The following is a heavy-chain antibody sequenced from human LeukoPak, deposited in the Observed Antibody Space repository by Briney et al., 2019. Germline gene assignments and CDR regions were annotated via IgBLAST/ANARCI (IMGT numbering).Heavy chain of an antibody. CDR2: FDPEDGET. CDR1: GYTLTELS. V-gene: IGHV1-24*01. Sequence: ASVKVSCKVSGYTLTELSMHWVRQAPGKGLEWMGGFDPEDGETIYAQKFQGRVTMTEDTSTDTAYMELSSLRSEDTAVYYCATGWRGYGYGFDYYYGMDVWGQGTTVTVSS. J-gene: IGHJ6*02. D-gene: IGHD5-18*01. CDR3: ATGWRGYGYGFDYYYGMDV.